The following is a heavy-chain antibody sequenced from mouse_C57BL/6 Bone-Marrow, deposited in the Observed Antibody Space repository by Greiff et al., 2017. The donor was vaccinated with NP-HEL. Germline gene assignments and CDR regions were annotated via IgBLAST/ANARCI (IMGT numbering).Heavy chain of an antibody. Sequence: VQLQQSGAELARPGASVKLSCKASGYTFTSYGISWVKQRTGQGLEWIGEIYPRSGNTSYNEKFKGKATLTADKSSSTAYMELRSLTSEDSAVYFCARIYYGISPFDYWGQGTTLTVSS. V-gene: IGHV1-81*01. J-gene: IGHJ2*01. D-gene: IGHD1-1*01. CDR2: IYPRSGNT. CDR1: GYTFTSYG. CDR3: ARIYYGISPFDY.